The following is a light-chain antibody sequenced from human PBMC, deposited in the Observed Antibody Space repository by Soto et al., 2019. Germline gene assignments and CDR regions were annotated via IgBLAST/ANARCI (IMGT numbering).Light chain of an antibody. CDR2: AAS. J-gene: IGKJ4*01. CDR3: QHYGSSMLT. Sequence: DIQMTQSPSSLSASVGDRVTITCRASQSISSYLNWYQQKPGKAPKLLIYAASSLQSGVPSRFSGSGSGTDFTLTISSLQPEDFAVYFCQHYGSSMLTFGGGTKVEIK. V-gene: IGKV1-39*01. CDR1: QSISSY.